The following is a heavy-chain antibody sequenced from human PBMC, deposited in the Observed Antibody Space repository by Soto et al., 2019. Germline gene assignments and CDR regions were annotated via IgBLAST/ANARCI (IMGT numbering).Heavy chain of an antibody. CDR3: AKVLDRFCGNGYCRTDN. V-gene: IGHV3-30*18. Sequence: QVQLVESGGGVVQPGRSLRLSCVGSGFSFSNYGVHWVRQPPGKGLEWMAVVSYDGRNKFYADSVQGRFAISRDNANGTVNVQIDDLSPEDTAVYYWAKVLDRFCGNGYCRTDNWGQGTVVRVSS. D-gene: IGHD3-22*01. CDR2: VSYDGRNK. CDR1: GFSFSNYG. J-gene: IGHJ4*02.